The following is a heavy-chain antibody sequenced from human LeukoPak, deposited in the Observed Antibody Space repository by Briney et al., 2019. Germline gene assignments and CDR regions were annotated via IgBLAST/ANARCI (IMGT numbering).Heavy chain of an antibody. CDR3: ARVAGGIDY. V-gene: IGHV7-4-1*02. D-gene: IGHD1-14*01. CDR2: INTNTGNP. Sequence: AASVNVSCKASGYTFTIYAMNWVRQAPGQGLEGMGWINTNTGNPTYAQGLAGRFVFSLDTSVSTAYLQISSLKAEDTAVYYCARVAGGIDYWGQGTLVTVSS. J-gene: IGHJ4*02. CDR1: GYTFTIYA.